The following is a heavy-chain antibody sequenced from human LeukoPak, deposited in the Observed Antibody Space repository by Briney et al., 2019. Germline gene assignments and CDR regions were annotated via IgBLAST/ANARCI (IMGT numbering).Heavy chain of an antibody. CDR2: ISYDGSNK. CDR3: AREDSGYAYFDY. J-gene: IGHJ4*02. Sequence: GRSLRLSCAASGFTFSSYAMHWVRQAPGKGLEWVAVISYDGSNKYYADSVKGRFTISRDNSKNTLYLQMNSLRAEDTAVYYCAREDSGYAYFDYWGQGALVTVSS. V-gene: IGHV3-30-3*01. CDR1: GFTFSSYA. D-gene: IGHD5-12*01.